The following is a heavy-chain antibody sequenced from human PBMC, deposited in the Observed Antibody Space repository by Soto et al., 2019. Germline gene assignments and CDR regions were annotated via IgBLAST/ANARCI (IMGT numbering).Heavy chain of an antibody. CDR2: IIPILGSA. CDR3: ASRERVDAFDI. V-gene: IGHV1-69*01. D-gene: IGHD1-26*01. CDR1: GGSFSSNP. J-gene: IGHJ3*02. Sequence: QVQLVQSGAEVKKPGSSVKVSCKASGGSFSSNPISWVRQAPGQGLEWMGGIIPILGSANYAQKFQDRLTITADGPTTTTYMELNSLRSEDAAVYYCASRERVDAFDIWGQGTLVTVSS.